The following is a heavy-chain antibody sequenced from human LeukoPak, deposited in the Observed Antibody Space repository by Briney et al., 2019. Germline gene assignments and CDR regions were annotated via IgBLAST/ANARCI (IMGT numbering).Heavy chain of an antibody. CDR3: ARTGETGDLDY. J-gene: IGHJ4*02. V-gene: IGHV3-7*01. CDR1: GFTFSSYW. D-gene: IGHD7-27*01. Sequence: GGSLRLSCAASGFTFSSYWMSWVRQAPGKGLEWVANIKQDGSEKYYVDSVKGRFTISRDNAKNSLYLQMNSLRAGDTAVYYCARTGETGDLDYWGQGTLVTVSS. CDR2: IKQDGSEK.